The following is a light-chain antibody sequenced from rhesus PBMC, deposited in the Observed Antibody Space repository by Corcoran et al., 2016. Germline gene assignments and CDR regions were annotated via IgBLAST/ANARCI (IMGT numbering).Light chain of an antibody. CDR3: QQTSDLSA. J-gene: IGKJ4*01. Sequence: EIVMTQSPATLPLSPGETATISCSTSQSVRRNVAWYQQKPGQAPRLLISGASSRATGIPDRFSGSGSGTDFTLTISSLEPGDFAVYYCQQTSDLSAFGGGTKVEIK. CDR1: QSVRRN. V-gene: IGKV3-31*02. CDR2: GAS.